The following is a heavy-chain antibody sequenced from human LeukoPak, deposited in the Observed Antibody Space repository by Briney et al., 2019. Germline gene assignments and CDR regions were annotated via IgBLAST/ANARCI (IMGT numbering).Heavy chain of an antibody. CDR1: AGSISSSSHH. CDR2: IYYGRTT. D-gene: IGHD5-12*01. V-gene: IGHV4-39*01. J-gene: IGHJ4*02. CDR3: VRHDGRGGATMGALDS. Sequence: PSETLSLTCTVSAGSISSSSHHWGWIRQSPGKGLEWIGSIYYGRTTYYNPSLNSRVTISVVTSKNQFSLQLNSVTAADTAVYYCVRHDGRGGATMGALDSWGQGSLVTVSS.